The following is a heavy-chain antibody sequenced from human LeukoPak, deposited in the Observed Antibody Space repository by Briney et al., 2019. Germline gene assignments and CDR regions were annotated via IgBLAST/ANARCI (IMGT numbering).Heavy chain of an antibody. CDR1: GGSFSGYY. CDR2: INHSGST. D-gene: IGHD6-6*01. CDR3: ARENTKYSSSSTGNY. Sequence: PSETLSLTCAVYGGSFSGYYWSWIRQPPGKGLEWIGEINHSGSTNYNPSLKSRVTISVDTSKNQFSLKLSSVTAADTAVYYCARENTKYSSSSTGNYWGQGTLVTVSS. J-gene: IGHJ4*02. V-gene: IGHV4-34*01.